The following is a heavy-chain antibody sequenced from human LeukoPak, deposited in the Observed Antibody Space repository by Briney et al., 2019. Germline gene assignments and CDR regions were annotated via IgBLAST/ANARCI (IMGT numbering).Heavy chain of an antibody. J-gene: IGHJ4*02. CDR3: AKGAVAGRGGGLDY. CDR2: ISGSGGST. Sequence: GGSLRLSCAASGFTFSSYAMSWVRQAPGKGLEWVSAISGSGGSTYYADSVKGRFTISRDNSKNTLYLQMNSLRAEGTAVYYCAKGAVAGRGGGLDYWGQGTLVTVSS. CDR1: GFTFSSYA. V-gene: IGHV3-23*01. D-gene: IGHD6-19*01.